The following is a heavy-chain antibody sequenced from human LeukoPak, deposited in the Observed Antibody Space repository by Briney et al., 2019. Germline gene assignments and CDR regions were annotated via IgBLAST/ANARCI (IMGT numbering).Heavy chain of an antibody. CDR1: GGSISSSTYY. V-gene: IGHV4-39*02. CDR2: IYYSGST. Sequence: KPSENPSLNCTVSGGSISSSTYYWGWTRPPPGEGPEGIGTIYYSGSTYYNPSLKSRVTISGDASKNHFSLNLTSMTAADTAVYYCARLPKGLYDYAYWGQGTLVTVSS. J-gene: IGHJ4*02. D-gene: IGHD2/OR15-2a*01. CDR3: ARLPKGLYDYAY.